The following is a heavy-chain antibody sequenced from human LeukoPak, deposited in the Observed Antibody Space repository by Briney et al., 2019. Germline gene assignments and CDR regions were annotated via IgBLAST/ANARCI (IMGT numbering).Heavy chain of an antibody. D-gene: IGHD6-19*01. J-gene: IGHJ4*02. Sequence: SETLSLTCAVYGGSFSGYYWSWIRQPPGKGLEWIGEINHSGSTNYNPSLKSRVTISVDTSKNQFSLKLSSVTAADTAVYYRARGCVAVAGFDYWGQGTLVTVSS. CDR3: ARGCVAVAGFDY. V-gene: IGHV4-34*01. CDR2: INHSGST. CDR1: GGSFSGYY.